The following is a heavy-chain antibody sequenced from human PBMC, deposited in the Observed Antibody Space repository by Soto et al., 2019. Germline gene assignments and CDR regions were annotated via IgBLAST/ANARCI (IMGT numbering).Heavy chain of an antibody. D-gene: IGHD3-16*01. J-gene: IGHJ4*02. V-gene: IGHV1-18*01. CDR3: ARDWFGIDY. CDR2: INPYKGNT. Sequence: QVQLVQSGAEVKKPGASVKVSCKASGYTFTSYGISWVRQAPGQGLEWMGWINPYKGNTNYAQKPQXXXTXXTDTSTNTAYMELRSLGSDDTAVYYCARDWFGIDYWGQGTLVTVSS. CDR1: GYTFTSYG.